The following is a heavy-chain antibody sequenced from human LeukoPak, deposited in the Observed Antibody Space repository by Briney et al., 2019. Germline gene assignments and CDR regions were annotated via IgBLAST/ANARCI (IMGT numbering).Heavy chain of an antibody. D-gene: IGHD3-22*01. Sequence: GGSLRLSCAASGFTFSSYGMHWVRQAPGKGLEWVAFIRYDGSNKYYADSVKGRFTISRDNSKNTLYLQMNSLRAEDTAVYYCAKAADYYDSSGYYYNYFDYWGQGTLVTVSS. CDR3: AKAADYYDSSGYYYNYFDY. J-gene: IGHJ4*02. V-gene: IGHV3-30*02. CDR1: GFTFSSYG. CDR2: IRYDGSNK.